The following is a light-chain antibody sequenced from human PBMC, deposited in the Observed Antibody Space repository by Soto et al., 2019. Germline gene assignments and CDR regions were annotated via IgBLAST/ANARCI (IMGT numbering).Light chain of an antibody. V-gene: IGKV2-30*01. CDR2: KVS. Sequence: DVVMTQSPLSLSVTLGQPASISCKSSQSLLYSDGDTYLNWYHQRPGQSPRRLIYKVSTRDSGVPDCFISSGSGTYFTLKIIRVEAEDVWVYYCMQGTPWPCKFGQGTKLEI. J-gene: IGKJ1*01. CDR1: QSLLYSDGDTY. CDR3: MQGTPWPCK.